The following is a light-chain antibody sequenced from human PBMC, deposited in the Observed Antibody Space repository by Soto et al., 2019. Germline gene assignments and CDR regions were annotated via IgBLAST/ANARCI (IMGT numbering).Light chain of an antibody. CDR1: QNSERY. V-gene: IGKV1-39*01. CDR2: ASA. J-gene: IGKJ2*01. CDR3: QQTHSTIHS. Sequence: DIQMSQSPSSLTASIGDTITISCRASQNSERYLNCYQKKEGSAPQLLMFASANLESGVPSRFRGSGSGTDFTLTISSLQPEDVATYYCQQTHSTIHSFGQGTKVDIK.